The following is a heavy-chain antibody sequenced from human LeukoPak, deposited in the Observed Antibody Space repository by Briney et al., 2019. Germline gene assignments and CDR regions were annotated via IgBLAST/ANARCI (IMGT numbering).Heavy chain of an antibody. Sequence: SETLSLTCTVSGYSISSGYYWGWIRQPPGKGLEWIGSIYHSGSTYYNPSLKSRVTISVDTSKNQFSLKLSSVTAADTAVYYCASMKYYYDSSNFDYWGQGTLVTVSS. CDR2: IYHSGST. J-gene: IGHJ4*02. D-gene: IGHD3-22*01. V-gene: IGHV4-38-2*02. CDR1: GYSISSGYY. CDR3: ASMKYYYDSSNFDY.